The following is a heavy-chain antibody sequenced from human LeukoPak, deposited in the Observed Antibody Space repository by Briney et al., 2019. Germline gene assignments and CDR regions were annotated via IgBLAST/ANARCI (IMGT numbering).Heavy chain of an antibody. CDR2: IKQDGSEK. CDR1: GFTFSSYW. J-gene: IGHJ6*03. CDR3: AREAARPYYYYMDV. V-gene: IGHV3-7*01. D-gene: IGHD6-6*01. Sequence: GGSLRLSCAASGFTFSSYWMSWVRQAPGKGLEWVANIKQDGSEKYYVDSVKGRFTISRDNAKNSLYLQMNSLRAEDTAVYYCAREAARPYYYYMDVWGKGTTVTVSS.